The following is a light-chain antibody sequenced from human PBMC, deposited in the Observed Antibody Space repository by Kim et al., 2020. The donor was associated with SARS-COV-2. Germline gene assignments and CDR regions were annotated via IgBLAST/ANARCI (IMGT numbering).Light chain of an antibody. CDR2: TNN. J-gene: IGLJ3*02. CDR3: ATWDVSLNGWV. CDR1: SSNIGSNA. V-gene: IGLV1-44*01. Sequence: QSVLTQPPSASGTPGQRVTISCSGGSSNIGSNAVDWYQQLPGAAPKLLVYTNNQRPSGVPDRFSGSTSGTSASLAISGLQSADEADYYCATWDVSLNGWVFGGGTQLTVL.